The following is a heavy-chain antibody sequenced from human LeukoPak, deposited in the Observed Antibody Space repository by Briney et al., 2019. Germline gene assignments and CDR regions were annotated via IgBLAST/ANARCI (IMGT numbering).Heavy chain of an antibody. CDR3: ARVQLPYYYDSSGYGVGY. CDR2: INSDGSST. D-gene: IGHD3-22*01. CDR1: GFTFSSDW. Sequence: GGSLRLSCAASGFTFSSDWMHWVRQAPGKGLGWVSRINSDGSSTSYAGSVKGRFTISRENAKTTLYLQMNSLRAEDTAVYYCARVQLPYYYDSSGYGVGYWGQGTLVTVSS. J-gene: IGHJ4*02. V-gene: IGHV3-74*01.